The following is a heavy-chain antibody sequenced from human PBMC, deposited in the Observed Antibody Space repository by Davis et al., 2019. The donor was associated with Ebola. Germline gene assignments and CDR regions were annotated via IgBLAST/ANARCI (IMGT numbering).Heavy chain of an antibody. CDR3: AIGGGASWFHY. D-gene: IGHD2-2*01. CDR1: GFTFSNYY. CDR2: IKTDGSTT. V-gene: IGHV3-74*01. Sequence: GESLKISCAASGFTFSNYYMHWVRQAPGKGLEWVARIKTDGSTTRYADSVKGRFTISRDNTKNTLYLQMNSLRGEDTAVYYCAIGGGASWFHYWGQGTLVTVSA. J-gene: IGHJ4*02.